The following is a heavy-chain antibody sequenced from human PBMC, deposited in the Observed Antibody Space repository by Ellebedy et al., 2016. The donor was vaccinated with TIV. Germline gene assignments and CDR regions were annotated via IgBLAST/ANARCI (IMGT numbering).Heavy chain of an antibody. V-gene: IGHV3-53*01. CDR1: GFTVGNNF. Sequence: PGGSLRLSCAASGFTVGNNFMSWVRQAPGKGLEWVSLLYIGGRTDYADSVKGRFTISRDSSKNTLYLQMNSLRAEDTAMYYCARKTDTGTSGDYWGQGTPVTVSS. J-gene: IGHJ4*02. D-gene: IGHD1-1*01. CDR3: ARKTDTGTSGDY. CDR2: LYIGGRT.